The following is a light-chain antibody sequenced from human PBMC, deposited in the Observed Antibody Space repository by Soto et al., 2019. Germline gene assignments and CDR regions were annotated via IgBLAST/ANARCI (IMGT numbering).Light chain of an antibody. V-gene: IGLV2-14*01. CDR3: SSYTSSSTLGV. CDR1: SSDGGGYNY. CDR2: EVS. Sequence: QSGLTQPASGSGSPGQSITISCTGTSSDGGGYNYVSWYQQHPGKAPKLMIYEVSNRPSGVSNRFSGSKSGNTASLTVSGLQAEDEADYYCSSYTSSSTLGVFGTGTKVTVL. J-gene: IGLJ1*01.